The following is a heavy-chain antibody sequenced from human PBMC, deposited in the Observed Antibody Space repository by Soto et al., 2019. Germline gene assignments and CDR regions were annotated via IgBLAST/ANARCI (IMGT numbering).Heavy chain of an antibody. CDR1: AGTFSSYA. J-gene: IGHJ5*02. CDR2: IIPIFGPA. D-gene: IGHD5-12*01. CDR3: ARDLWGPGDGYRP. Sequence: QVQLVQSGPEVKKPGSSEKVSCKASAGTFSSYAISWVRQAPGQGLEWMGGIIPIFGPANYAQKFQGRVTITADKSTSTAYMELSSLRSEDTAVYYCARDLWGPGDGYRPWGQGTLVTVSS. V-gene: IGHV1-69*06.